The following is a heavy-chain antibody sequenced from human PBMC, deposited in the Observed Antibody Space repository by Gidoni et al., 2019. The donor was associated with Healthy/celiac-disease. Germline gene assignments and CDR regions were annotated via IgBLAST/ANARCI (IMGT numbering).Heavy chain of an antibody. Sequence: QVQLVESGGGVVQPGRSLRLSCAASGSPFSSYAMHWVRQAPGKGLEWVAVISYDGSNKYYADSVKGRFTISRDNSKNTLYLQMNSLRAEDTAVYYCARGPTSLRRKTKVGFDYWGQGTLVTVSS. CDR2: ISYDGSNK. CDR3: ARGPTSLRRKTKVGFDY. V-gene: IGHV3-30-3*01. D-gene: IGHD4-17*01. CDR1: GSPFSSYA. J-gene: IGHJ4*02.